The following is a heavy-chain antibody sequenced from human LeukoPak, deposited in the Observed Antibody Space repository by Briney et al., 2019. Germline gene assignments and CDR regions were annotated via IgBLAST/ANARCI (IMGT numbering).Heavy chain of an antibody. D-gene: IGHD2-2*01. CDR1: GYTFTSYG. CDR2: ISAYNGNT. Sequence: ASVKVSCRASGYTFTSYGISWVRQAPGQGLEWMGWISAYNGNTNYAQKLQGRVTMTTDTPTSTAYMELRSLRSDDTAVYYCARAGVCSSTSCYADLYYYYYGMDVWGKGTTVTVSS. V-gene: IGHV1-18*04. CDR3: ARAGVCSSTSCYADLYYYYYGMDV. J-gene: IGHJ6*04.